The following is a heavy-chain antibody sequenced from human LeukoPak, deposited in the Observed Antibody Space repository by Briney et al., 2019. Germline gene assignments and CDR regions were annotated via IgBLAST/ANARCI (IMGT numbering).Heavy chain of an antibody. V-gene: IGHV4-34*01. CDR2: INHSGST. Sequence: SETLSLTCAVYGGSFSGYYWSWIRQLPGKGLEWIGEINHSGSTNYNPSLKSRVTISVDTSKNQFSLKLSSVTAADTAVYYCARDVIAVAGSYWYFDLWGRGTLVTVSS. D-gene: IGHD6-19*01. J-gene: IGHJ2*01. CDR3: ARDVIAVAGSYWYFDL. CDR1: GGSFSGYY.